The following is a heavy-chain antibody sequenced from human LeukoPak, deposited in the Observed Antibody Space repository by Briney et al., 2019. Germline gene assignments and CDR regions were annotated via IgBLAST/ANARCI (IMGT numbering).Heavy chain of an antibody. D-gene: IGHD6-19*01. CDR3: ARHLHGNSGRFAPFDY. V-gene: IGHV4-39*01. CDR1: GDSTSSSSYY. Sequence: SETLSLTCTVSGDSTSSSSYYWGWIPPPPGKGLEWIGTIFYSGSTYYNPSLKSRVNISLDTSKNHFSLRLTSVTAADTAVYYCARHLHGNSGRFAPFDYWGQGTLVTVSS. CDR2: IFYSGST. J-gene: IGHJ4*02.